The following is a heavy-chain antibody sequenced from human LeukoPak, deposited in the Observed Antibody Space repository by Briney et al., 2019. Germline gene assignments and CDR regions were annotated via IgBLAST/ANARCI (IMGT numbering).Heavy chain of an antibody. D-gene: IGHD2-2*02. CDR2: IYPGDSDT. J-gene: IGHJ4*02. CDR1: GYSFTSYW. Sequence: GGSLKISCKGSGYSFTSYWIGWVRQMPGKGLEWMGIIYPGDSDTRYSPSFQGQVTISADKSISTAYLQWSSLKASDTAMYYCARFPLYCSSTSCYTGFDYWGQGTLVTVSS. V-gene: IGHV5-51*01. CDR3: ARFPLYCSSTSCYTGFDY.